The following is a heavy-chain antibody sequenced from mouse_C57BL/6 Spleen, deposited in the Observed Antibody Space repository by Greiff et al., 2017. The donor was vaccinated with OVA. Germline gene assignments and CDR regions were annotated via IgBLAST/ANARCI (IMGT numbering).Heavy chain of an antibody. Sequence: QVQLQQSGAELARPGASVKLSCKASGYTFTSYGISWVKQSTGQGLEWIGEIYPRSGNTYYNEKFKGKATLTADKSSSTAYMELRSLTSEDSAVYFCAREADYGSSYWYFDVWGTGTTVTVSS. CDR3: AREADYGSSYWYFDV. V-gene: IGHV1-81*01. CDR2: IYPRSGNT. J-gene: IGHJ1*03. CDR1: GYTFTSYG. D-gene: IGHD1-1*01.